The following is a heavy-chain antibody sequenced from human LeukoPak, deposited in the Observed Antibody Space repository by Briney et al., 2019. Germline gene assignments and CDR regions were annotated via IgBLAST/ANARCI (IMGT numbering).Heavy chain of an antibody. J-gene: IGHJ4*02. V-gene: IGHV3-74*01. CDR1: GFTFSSYW. CDR3: AREDYGDYGGYDY. CDR2: INSDGSST. Sequence: GGSLRLSCAASGFTFSSYWMHWVRRAPGKGLVWVSRINSDGSSTSYADSVKGRFTISRDNAKNTLYLQMNSLRAEDTAVYYCAREDYGDYGGYDYWGQGTLVTVSS. D-gene: IGHD4-17*01.